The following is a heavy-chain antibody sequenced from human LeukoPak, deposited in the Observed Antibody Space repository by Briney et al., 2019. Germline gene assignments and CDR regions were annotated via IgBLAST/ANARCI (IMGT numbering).Heavy chain of an antibody. V-gene: IGHV5-51*01. CDR2: IYPGDSDP. J-gene: IGHJ4*02. Sequence: GESLKISCKGSGYSFTSYWIGWVRQMPGKVLGWMGIIYPGDSDPRYSPSFQGQVTISADKSISTAYLQWSSLKDSPTAMYYCARPIDILPGYYTRFDYWGQGTLVTVSS. CDR3: ARPIDILPGYYTRFDY. CDR1: GYSFTSYW. D-gene: IGHD3-9*01.